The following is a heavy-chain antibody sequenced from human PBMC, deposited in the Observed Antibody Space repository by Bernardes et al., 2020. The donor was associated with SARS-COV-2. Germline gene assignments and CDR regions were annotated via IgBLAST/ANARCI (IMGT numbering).Heavy chain of an antibody. D-gene: IGHD2-21*01. J-gene: IGHJ4*02. V-gene: IGHV3-74*01. CDR2: IDTDGSVT. Sequence: GGSLRLSCVVSGFTFRSSWMHWVRQAPGKGLVWVSRIDTDGSVTDYADFVKGRSTISRDNGKNTLFLQMNSLRAEDTAVYYCAKDLFWWSAADFWGQGTLVTVSS. CDR3: AKDLFWWSAADF. CDR1: GFTFRSSW.